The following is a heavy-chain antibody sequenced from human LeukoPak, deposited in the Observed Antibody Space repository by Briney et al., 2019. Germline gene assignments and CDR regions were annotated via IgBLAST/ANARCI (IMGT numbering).Heavy chain of an antibody. CDR3: ARGGVQTTVDAFDM. D-gene: IGHD3-10*01. CDR2: ISHDGSDK. Sequence: GGSLRLSCAASGFTLKIYPMHWVRQAPGKGLEWLSVISHDGSDKNNADSVKGRFIISRDNSKNTLYLQLNSLRPEDTAMYCARGGVQTTVDAFDMWGLGTRVIVSS. J-gene: IGHJ3*02. CDR1: GFTLKIYP. V-gene: IGHV3-30*04.